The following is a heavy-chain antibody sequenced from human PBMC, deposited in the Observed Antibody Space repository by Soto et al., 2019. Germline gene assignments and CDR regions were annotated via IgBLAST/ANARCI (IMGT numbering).Heavy chain of an antibody. J-gene: IGHJ4*01. Sequence: KTSATLSLTCTFSGGSISSYYWSWIRQPPGKGLEWIGYIYYSGSTNYNPSLKSRVTISVDTSKNQFSLKLTSVTAADTAVYYCARHPPNWGHYYFNYWGQGMLVTVSS. CDR2: IYYSGST. CDR1: GGSISSYY. CDR3: ARHPPNWGHYYFNY. D-gene: IGHD7-27*01. V-gene: IGHV4-59*08.